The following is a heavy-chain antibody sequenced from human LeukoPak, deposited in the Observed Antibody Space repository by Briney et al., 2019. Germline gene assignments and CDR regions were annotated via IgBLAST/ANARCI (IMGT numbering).Heavy chain of an antibody. CDR2: ISGDSGAT. CDR1: GFSFSTYT. J-gene: IGHJ4*02. V-gene: IGHV3-23*01. CDR3: VKDFGRNLGGPGY. Sequence: GGSLRLSCAASGFSFSTYTMAWVRQAPGGGLEWVSAISGDSGATYYADAVKGRFAISRDNSKSTLYLQMNSLRAEDTAMYYCVKDFGRNLGGPGYWGRGTLVTVSS. D-gene: IGHD3-10*01.